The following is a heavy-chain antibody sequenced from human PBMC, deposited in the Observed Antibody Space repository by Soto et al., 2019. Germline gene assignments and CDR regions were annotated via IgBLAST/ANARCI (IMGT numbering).Heavy chain of an antibody. V-gene: IGHV4-34*01. CDR1: GGSFSGYY. D-gene: IGHD6-13*01. CDR2: INHSGST. Sequence: SETLSLTCAVYGGSFSGYYWSWIRQPPGKGLEWIGEINHSGSTNYNPSLKSRVTISVDTSKNQFSLKLSSVTAADTAVYYCARDIFIAAAEVGYLLDPWGQGTLVIVSS. J-gene: IGHJ5*02. CDR3: ARDIFIAAAEVGYLLDP.